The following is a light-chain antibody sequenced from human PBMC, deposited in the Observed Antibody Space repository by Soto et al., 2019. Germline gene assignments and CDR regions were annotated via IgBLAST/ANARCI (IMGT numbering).Light chain of an antibody. J-gene: IGKJ1*01. CDR1: LSVASNY. CDR3: QQYGSAPWT. Sequence: EIVLTQSPGTLPLSPGERATLSCRASLSVASNYLAWYQQKPGQAPRLLIYAASGRATGIPDRFSGSGSGTDFTLTMSRLEPEDFAVYYCQQYGSAPWTFGQGTKVEIK. CDR2: AAS. V-gene: IGKV3-20*01.